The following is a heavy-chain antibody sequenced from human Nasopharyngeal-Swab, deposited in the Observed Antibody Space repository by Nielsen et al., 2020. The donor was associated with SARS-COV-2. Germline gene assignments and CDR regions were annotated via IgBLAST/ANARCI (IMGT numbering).Heavy chain of an antibody. CDR1: GYTFTVYY. D-gene: IGHD6-6*01. V-gene: IGHV1-2*06. CDR3: ARPDSSSSVFDY. J-gene: IGHJ4*02. Sequence: ASVKVSCKASGYTFTVYYMHCVRQAPGQGLEWMGRINPNSGGTNYAQKFQGRVTMTRDTSISTAYMELSRLRSDDTAVYYCARPDSSSSVFDYWGQGTLVTVSS. CDR2: INPNSGGT.